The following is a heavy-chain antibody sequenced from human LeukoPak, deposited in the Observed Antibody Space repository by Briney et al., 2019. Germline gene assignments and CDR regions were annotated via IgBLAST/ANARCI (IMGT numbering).Heavy chain of an antibody. J-gene: IGHJ4*02. Sequence: GGSLRLSCAASGFTFTNYAMSWVRQAPGKGLEWVSVISPSGSAYNADPVKGRFTISRDNSKDTVYLQMDSLRAEDTATYYCAKSRSAMVRGVIEYWGQGTLVTVSS. V-gene: IGHV3-23*01. CDR2: ISPSGSA. D-gene: IGHD3-10*01. CDR3: AKSRSAMVRGVIEY. CDR1: GFTFTNYA.